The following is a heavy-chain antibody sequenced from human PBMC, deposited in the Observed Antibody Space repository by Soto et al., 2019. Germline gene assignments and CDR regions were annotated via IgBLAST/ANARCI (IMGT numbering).Heavy chain of an antibody. CDR3: ARLLYGSGSWFDP. CDR1: GGSITTYY. V-gene: IGHV4-59*08. Sequence: SETLSLTCTVSGGSITTYYWSWIRQPPGKGLEWIGYMYYRGSTNYNPSLKSRVTISVDTSKNQFSLKLSSVTAADTAVYYCARLLYGSGSWFDPWGQGTLVTVSS. J-gene: IGHJ5*02. D-gene: IGHD3-10*01. CDR2: MYYRGST.